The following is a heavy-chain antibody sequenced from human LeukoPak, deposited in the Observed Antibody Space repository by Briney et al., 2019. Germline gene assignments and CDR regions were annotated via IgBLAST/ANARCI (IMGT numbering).Heavy chain of an antibody. V-gene: IGHV3-30*02. Sequence: GGSLRLSCAASGFTFNNYDMLWVRQAPGKGLEWVASIRYDGSNKHYTDSVKGRFTISRDNSKNTLFLQMNSLRAEDTAVYYCAKNGGYSYGWGNWGQGTLVTVSS. D-gene: IGHD5-12*01. CDR2: IRYDGSNK. CDR1: GFTFNNYD. J-gene: IGHJ4*02. CDR3: AKNGGYSYGWGN.